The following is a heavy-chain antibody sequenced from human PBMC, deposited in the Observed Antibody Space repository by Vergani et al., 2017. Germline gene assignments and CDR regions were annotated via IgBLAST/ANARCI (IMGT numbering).Heavy chain of an antibody. Sequence: EVQLGESGGGLVQPGGSLRLSCAASGFTFSSYSMNWVRQAPGKGLEWVSYISSSSSTIYYADSVKGRFTISRDNAKNSLYLQMNSLRDEDTAVYYCAREPHIAAAGTTPPSNWGQGTLVTVSS. J-gene: IGHJ4*02. CDR3: AREPHIAAAGTTPPSN. D-gene: IGHD6-13*01. V-gene: IGHV3-48*02. CDR1: GFTFSSYS. CDR2: ISSSSSTI.